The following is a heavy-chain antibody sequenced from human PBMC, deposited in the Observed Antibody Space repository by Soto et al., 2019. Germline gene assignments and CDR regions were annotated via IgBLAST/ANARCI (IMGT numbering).Heavy chain of an antibody. D-gene: IGHD3-9*01. V-gene: IGHV3-9*01. CDR1: GFTFEDYA. CDR3: AKEILAGATGFET. Sequence: EVQLLESGGGLVQPGGSLRLSCAASGFTFEDYAMHWVRQAPGKGLEWVSGISWNSVNIHYADSVKGRLTISRDNAKNSLYMQMISLRPEDTAFYYCAKEILAGATGFETWGQGTLITVSS. CDR2: ISWNSVNI. J-gene: IGHJ5*02.